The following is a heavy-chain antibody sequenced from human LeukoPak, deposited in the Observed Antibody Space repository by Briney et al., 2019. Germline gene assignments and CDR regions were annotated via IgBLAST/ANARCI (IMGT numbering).Heavy chain of an antibody. J-gene: IGHJ4*02. CDR3: AKDGYTGLFDY. D-gene: IGHD5-12*01. Sequence: GGSLRLSCAASGFTFSSYGMHWVRQAPGKGLEWVAVISYDGSNKYYADSVKGRFTISRDNSKNTLYLQMNSLRAEDTAVYYCAKDGYTGLFDYWGQETLVTVSS. V-gene: IGHV3-30*18. CDR1: GFTFSSYG. CDR2: ISYDGSNK.